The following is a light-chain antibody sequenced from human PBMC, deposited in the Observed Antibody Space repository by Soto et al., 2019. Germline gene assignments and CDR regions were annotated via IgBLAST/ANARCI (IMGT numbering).Light chain of an antibody. Sequence: EVVMTQSPATLSVSPGERATLSCRASETVATNLAWYQQKPGQAPRLLISGASTRAAGISDRFRGSGSGTEFTLTISSLRSEDSAIYYCQQYFEWPPLTFGQGTTGDIK. V-gene: IGKV3-15*01. J-gene: IGKJ1*01. CDR2: GAS. CDR3: QQYFEWPPLT. CDR1: ETVATN.